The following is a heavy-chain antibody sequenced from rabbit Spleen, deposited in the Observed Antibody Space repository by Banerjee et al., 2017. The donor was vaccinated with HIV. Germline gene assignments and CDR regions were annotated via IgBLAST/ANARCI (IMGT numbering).Heavy chain of an antibody. V-gene: IGHV1S45*01. CDR3: ARDLAGAIGWNFYL. D-gene: IGHD4-1*01. Sequence: QEQLVESGGGLVQPEGSLTLTCTASGFSFSDRDVMCWVRQAPGKGLEWIACVNTATGKPVYATWAKGRFTISTTSSTTVTLQMTSLTAADTATYFCARDLAGAIGWNFYLWGQGTLVTV. CDR2: VNTATGKP. CDR1: GFSFSDRDV. J-gene: IGHJ4*01.